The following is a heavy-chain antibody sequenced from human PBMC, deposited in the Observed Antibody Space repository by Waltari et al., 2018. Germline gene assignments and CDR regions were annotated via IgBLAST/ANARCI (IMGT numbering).Heavy chain of an antibody. J-gene: IGHJ4*02. CDR1: GGSISSGGYY. D-gene: IGHD3-10*01. CDR2: IYYSGST. Sequence: QVQLQESGPGLVKPSQTLSLTCTVSGGSISSGGYYWSWIRQHPGKGLEWIGYIYYSGSTDYNPSLKSRVTISVDTSKNQFSLKLSSVTAADTAVYYCARDDSGMVRGARDWGQGTLVTVSS. CDR3: ARDDSGMVRGARD. V-gene: IGHV4-31*03.